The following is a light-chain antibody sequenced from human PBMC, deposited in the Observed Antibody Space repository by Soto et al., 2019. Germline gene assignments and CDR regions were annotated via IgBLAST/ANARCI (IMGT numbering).Light chain of an antibody. Sequence: DIQMTQTPSTLSASVGARVTITCRATAYIGYFLAWYQQAPGKAPQLLISGASKLQSGVPSRFSCSGAGTEFTLTITSLQADDFANYYCQHYKSVPYTFGPGTKLDI. J-gene: IGKJ2*01. CDR3: QHYKSVPYT. V-gene: IGKV1-5*01. CDR2: GAS. CDR1: AYIGYF.